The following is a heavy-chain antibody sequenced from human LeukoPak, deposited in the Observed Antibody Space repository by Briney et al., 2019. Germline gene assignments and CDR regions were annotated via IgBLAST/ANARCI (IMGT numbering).Heavy chain of an antibody. CDR2: IYTSGST. D-gene: IGHD1-14*01. CDR3: ARDNPPDYYYYMDV. Sequence: SETLSLTCTVSGGSISSGSYYWSWIRQPAGRGLEWIGRIYTSGSTNYNPSLKSRVTISVDTSKNQFSLKLSSVTAADTAVYYCARDNPPDYYYYMDVWGKGTTVTVSS. CDR1: GGSISSGSYY. J-gene: IGHJ6*03. V-gene: IGHV4-61*02.